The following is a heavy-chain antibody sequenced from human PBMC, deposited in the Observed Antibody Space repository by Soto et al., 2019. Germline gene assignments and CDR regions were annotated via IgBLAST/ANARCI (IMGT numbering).Heavy chain of an antibody. CDR2: ISGSGGST. V-gene: IGHV3-23*01. J-gene: IGHJ4*02. Sequence: VQLLESGGGLVQPGGSLRLSCAASGFTFSSYAMSWVRQAPGKGLEWVSAISGSGGSTYYADSVKGRFTISRDNSKNTLYLQMNSLRAEDTAVYYCAKDSLRYFDWLLFDFDYWGQGTLVTVSS. D-gene: IGHD3-9*01. CDR1: GFTFSSYA. CDR3: AKDSLRYFDWLLFDFDY.